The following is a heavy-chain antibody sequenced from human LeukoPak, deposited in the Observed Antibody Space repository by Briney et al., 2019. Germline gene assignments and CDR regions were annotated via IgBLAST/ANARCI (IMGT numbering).Heavy chain of an antibody. J-gene: IGHJ4*02. CDR2: IYPGDSDT. CDR3: ASVNCSSTSCLPDY. Sequence: GESLKISCQGSGYSFTSYWIGWVRQMPGKGLAWMGIIYPGDSDTRYSPSFQGQVTISADKSISTAYLQWSSLKASDTAMYYCASVNCSSTSCLPDYWGQGTLVTVSS. CDR1: GYSFTSYW. D-gene: IGHD2-2*01. V-gene: IGHV5-51*01.